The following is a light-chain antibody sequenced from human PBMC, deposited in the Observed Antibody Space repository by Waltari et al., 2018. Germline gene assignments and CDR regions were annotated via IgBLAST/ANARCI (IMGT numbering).Light chain of an antibody. CDR3: QQYDTLPPD. V-gene: IGKV1-33*01. J-gene: IGKJ3*01. CDR2: DAY. Sequence: DIQMTQSPSPLSASVGDRVTITCQASQDISNFLNWYQQKPVKAPQLLIYDAYNLETGVPSRFTGSGSGTDFTLTISSLQPEDSATYYGQQYDTLPPDFGPGTKVNIK. CDR1: QDISNF.